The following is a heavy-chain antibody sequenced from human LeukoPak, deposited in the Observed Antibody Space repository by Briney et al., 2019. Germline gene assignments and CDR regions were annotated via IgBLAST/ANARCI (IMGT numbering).Heavy chain of an antibody. CDR3: ARRLYGRQRYWFDP. CDR1: GYTFTSYD. V-gene: IGHV1-8*01. D-gene: IGHD2-8*01. CDR2: INPNSGNT. Sequence: ASVKVSCKASGYTFTSYDINWVRQATGQGLEWMGWINPNSGNTGYAQKFQGRVTMTRNTSISTAYMELSSLRSEDTAVYYCARRLYGRQRYWFDPWGQGTLVTVSS. J-gene: IGHJ5*02.